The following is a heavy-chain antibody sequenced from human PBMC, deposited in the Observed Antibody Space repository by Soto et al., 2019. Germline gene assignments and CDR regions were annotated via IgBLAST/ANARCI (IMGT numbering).Heavy chain of an antibody. CDR3: ASPMYSSGWLKSDYYYYMDV. Sequence: GGSLRLSCAASGFTFSSYSMNWVRQAPGKGLEWVSYISSSSSTIYYADSVKGRFTISRDNAKNSLYLQMNSLRAEDTAVYYCASPMYSSGWLKSDYYYYMDVWGKGTTVTVSS. D-gene: IGHD6-19*01. V-gene: IGHV3-48*01. CDR1: GFTFSSYS. J-gene: IGHJ6*03. CDR2: ISSSSSTI.